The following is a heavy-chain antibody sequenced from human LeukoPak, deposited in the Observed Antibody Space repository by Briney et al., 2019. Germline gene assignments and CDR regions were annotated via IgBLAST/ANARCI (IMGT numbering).Heavy chain of an antibody. J-gene: IGHJ4*02. CDR2: IYDSGST. Sequence: SETLSLACTVSGGSITGYYWGWIRQPPGKGLEWIGYIYDSGSTDYKPSLKSRVTISVDTSKNQFSLKLTSVTAADTAVYYCARGRGQPDYDSSGYFDYWGQGSLVTVSS. CDR1: GGSITGYY. D-gene: IGHD3-22*01. V-gene: IGHV4-59*01. CDR3: ARGRGQPDYDSSGYFDY.